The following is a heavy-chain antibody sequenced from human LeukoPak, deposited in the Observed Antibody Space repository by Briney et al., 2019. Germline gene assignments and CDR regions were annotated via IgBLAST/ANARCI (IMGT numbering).Heavy chain of an antibody. CDR3: ARGKPWFDP. CDR2: INSDGSST. J-gene: IGHJ5*02. CDR1: GFTLSHHG. Sequence: GGSLRLSCAASGFTLSHHGMHWVRQAPGKGLVWVSRINSDGSSTSYADSVKGRFTISRDNAKNTLYLQMNSLRAEDTAVYYCARGKPWFDPWGQGTLVTVSS. V-gene: IGHV3-74*01.